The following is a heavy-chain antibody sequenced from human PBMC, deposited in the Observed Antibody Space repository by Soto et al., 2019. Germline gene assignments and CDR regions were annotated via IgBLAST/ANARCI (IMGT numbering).Heavy chain of an antibody. D-gene: IGHD3-16*01. CDR1: GYSFTTYV. Sequence: QVQLVQSRGEVKKPGASVKVSCKTSGYSFTTYVISWVRQAPGQGLEWMGWISGYNGNTNYAQKLKGRLTMTSDTSTSTAYMELRRLTSDDTAVYYCAREVPAPSYVSGMDVWGPGSTVTVS. J-gene: IGHJ6*02. CDR2: ISGYNGNT. CDR3: AREVPAPSYVSGMDV. V-gene: IGHV1-18*01.